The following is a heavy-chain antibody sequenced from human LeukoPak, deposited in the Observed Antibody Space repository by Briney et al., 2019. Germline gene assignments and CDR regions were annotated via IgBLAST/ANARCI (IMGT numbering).Heavy chain of an antibody. CDR3: ARDHYYYDSSGYYPPLDY. CDR1: GFTFSDYY. J-gene: IGHJ4*02. D-gene: IGHD3-22*01. Sequence: GGSLRLSCAASGFTFSDYYTSWIRQAPGKGLEWVSYISSSGSTIYYADSVKGRFTISKDNAKNSLYLQMNSLRAEDTAVYYCARDHYYYDSSGYYPPLDYWGQGTLVTVSS. V-gene: IGHV3-11*01. CDR2: ISSSGSTI.